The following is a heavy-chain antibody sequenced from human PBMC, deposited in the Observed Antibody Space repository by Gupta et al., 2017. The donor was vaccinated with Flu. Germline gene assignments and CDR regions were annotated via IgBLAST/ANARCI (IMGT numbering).Heavy chain of an antibody. CDR2: LKQDGSDQ. Sequence: SHYWMSWVRQMPGKGLEWVATLKQDGSDQDYVDSVKGRFTISRDSAKNSLYLQMNGLRVEDTAVYYCARGSHDSKYRCFETWGQGTRVTVSS. J-gene: IGHJ5*02. V-gene: IGHV3-7*01. CDR3: ARGSHDSKYRCFET. D-gene: IGHD4-4*01. CDR1: SHYW.